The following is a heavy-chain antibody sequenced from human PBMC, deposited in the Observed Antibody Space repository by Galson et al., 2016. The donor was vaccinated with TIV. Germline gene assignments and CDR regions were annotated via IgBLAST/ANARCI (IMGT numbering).Heavy chain of an antibody. CDR3: ARVSNPDHHGWGSSWKY. D-gene: IGHD3-10*01. J-gene: IGHJ4*02. Sequence: SLRLSCAGSGFTFSDYWMSWVRQAPGKGLEWVANIRHDGNEIYYVDSVKGRFTISRDNAKDSLYLQMNSLRAEDTAVYYCARVSNPDHHGWGSSWKYWGQGTLVTVSS. CDR2: IRHDGNEI. V-gene: IGHV3-7*01. CDR1: GFTFSDYW.